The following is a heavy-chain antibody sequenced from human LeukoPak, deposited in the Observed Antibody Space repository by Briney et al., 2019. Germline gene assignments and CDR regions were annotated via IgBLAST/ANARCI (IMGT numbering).Heavy chain of an antibody. J-gene: IGHJ5*02. CDR2: ISSTGNSI. D-gene: IGHD3-9*01. CDR3: AKGGLRYGYWFNH. Sequence: GGSLRLSCAASGFTFSDYYMSWIRQAPGKGLEWVSYISSTGNSIFYADSVKGRFTISRDNAKNSLSLQLNSLRAEDTAVYYCAKGGLRYGYWFNHWGQGTLVTVSS. V-gene: IGHV3-11*01. CDR1: GFTFSDYY.